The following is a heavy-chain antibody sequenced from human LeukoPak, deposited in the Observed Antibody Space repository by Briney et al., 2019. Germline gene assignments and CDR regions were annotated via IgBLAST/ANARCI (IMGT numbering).Heavy chain of an antibody. CDR1: GYSISGGYY. V-gene: IGHV4-38-2*02. CDR3: ARNNSNGFDF. J-gene: IGHJ4*02. D-gene: IGHD6-19*01. Sequence: SETLSLTCTVSGYSISGGYYWGWIRQPPGKGLEWIGTIFQSVSTYYNPSLKSRVTTSVDTSKNQFSLKLSSVTAADTAVYYCARNNSNGFDFWSQGTLVAVSS. CDR2: IFQSVST.